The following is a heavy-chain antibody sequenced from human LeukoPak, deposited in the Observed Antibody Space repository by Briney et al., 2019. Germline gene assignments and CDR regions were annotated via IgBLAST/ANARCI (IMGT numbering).Heavy chain of an antibody. D-gene: IGHD1-26*01. CDR3: ARADRLDGSPYLIGP. V-gene: IGHV1-2*02. CDR2: INPNSGGT. Sequence: GSVKVSCKTSGYSFTDYYMHWVRQAPGQGLEWMGWINPNSGGTSTAQKFQGRITMTRDTSITTVYMEVSWLTSDDTAIYYCARADRLDGSPYLIGPWGQGTLVTVSS. J-gene: IGHJ5*02. CDR1: GYSFTDYY.